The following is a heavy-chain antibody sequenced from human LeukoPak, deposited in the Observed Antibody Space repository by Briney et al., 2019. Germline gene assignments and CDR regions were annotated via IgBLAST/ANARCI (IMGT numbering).Heavy chain of an antibody. CDR1: GFTFSSYN. CDR2: ISGNSANI. Sequence: GGSLRLSCAASGFTFSSYNMNWVRQAPQKGLEWISSISGNSANIFYADSVKGRFTISRDNAKNSLYLQMNSVRDDDTAVYYCVRIPNSANFPNWFDPWGREPWSPSPQ. J-gene: IGHJ5*02. D-gene: IGHD2/OR15-2a*01. V-gene: IGHV3-21*01. CDR3: VRIPNSANFPNWFDP.